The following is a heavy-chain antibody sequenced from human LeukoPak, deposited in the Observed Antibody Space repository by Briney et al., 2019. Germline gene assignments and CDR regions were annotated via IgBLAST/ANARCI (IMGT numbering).Heavy chain of an antibody. CDR3: ARVRSSYYYDSSSYYHYDGFDI. J-gene: IGHJ3*02. CDR2: ISSPDSTT. V-gene: IGHV3-48*01. D-gene: IGHD3-22*01. Sequence: GALRLSCAASGFTFISYSMNWVRQAPGKGLEWVSYISSPDSTTYYADSVKGRFTISRDNAKNSLSLQMNSLRAEDTAVYFCARVRSSYYYDSSSYYHYDGFDIWGQGTMVTVSS. CDR1: GFTFISYS.